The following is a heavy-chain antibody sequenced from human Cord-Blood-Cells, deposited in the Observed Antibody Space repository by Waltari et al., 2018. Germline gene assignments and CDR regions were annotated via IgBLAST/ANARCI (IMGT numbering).Heavy chain of an antibody. D-gene: IGHD6-6*01. CDR3: ARSTIAARPDYFDY. J-gene: IGHJ4*02. V-gene: IGHV1-69*01. Sequence: QVQLVQSGAEVKNHGSSVKVSSEASGTHFSSYAPSRVRQAPGQGLEWMGGISPISGTANYAQKFQGRVTITADESTSTAYMELSSLRSEDTAVYYCARSTIAARPDYFDYWGQGTLVTVSS. CDR1: GTHFSSYA. CDR2: ISPISGTA.